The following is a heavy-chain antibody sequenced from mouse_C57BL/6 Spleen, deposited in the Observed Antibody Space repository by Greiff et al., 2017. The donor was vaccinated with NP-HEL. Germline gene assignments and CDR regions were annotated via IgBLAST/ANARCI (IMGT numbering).Heavy chain of an antibody. D-gene: IGHD1-1*01. CDR2: IDPETGGT. CDR1: GYTFTDYE. Sequence: VQLQQSGAELVRPGASVTLSCKASGYTFTDYEMHWVKQTPVHGLEWIGAIDPETGGTAYNQKFKGKAILTADKSSSTAYMELRSLTSEDSAVYNCTNYGRDYFDDWGQGTTLTVSS. V-gene: IGHV1-15*01. J-gene: IGHJ2*01. CDR3: TNYGRDYFDD.